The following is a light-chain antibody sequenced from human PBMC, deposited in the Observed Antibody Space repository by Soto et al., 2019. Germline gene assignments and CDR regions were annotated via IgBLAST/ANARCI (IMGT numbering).Light chain of an antibody. CDR1: SGHSSYA. CDR3: QTWGTGFWV. CDR2: LNSDGSH. Sequence: QAVVTQSPSASASLGASVKLTCTLSSGHSSYAIAWHQQQPEKGPRYLVKLNSDGSHSKGDGIPDRFSGSSSGAERYLTISSLQSEDEADYYCQTWGTGFWVFGGGTKVTVL. V-gene: IGLV4-69*01. J-gene: IGLJ3*02.